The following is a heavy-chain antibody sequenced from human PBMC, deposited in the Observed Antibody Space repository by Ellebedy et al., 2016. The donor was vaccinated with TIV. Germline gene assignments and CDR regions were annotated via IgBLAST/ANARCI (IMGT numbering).Heavy chain of an antibody. D-gene: IGHD5-24*01. CDR2: MNPNSGNT. CDR1: GYTFTSYD. CDR3: ARGGHGMATNNYYYGMDV. V-gene: IGHV1-8*01. J-gene: IGHJ6*02. Sequence: AASVKVSCKASGYTFTSYDINWVRQATGQGLEWMGWMNPNSGNTGYAQKFQGRVTMTRNTSISTAYMELSSLRSEDTAVYYCARGGHGMATNNYYYGMDVWGQGTTVTVSS.